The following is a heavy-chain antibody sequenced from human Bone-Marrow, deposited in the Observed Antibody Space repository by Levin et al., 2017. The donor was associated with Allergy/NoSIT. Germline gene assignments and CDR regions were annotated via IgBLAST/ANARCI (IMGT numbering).Heavy chain of an antibody. Sequence: SVKVSCKASGGTFSSYAISWVRQAPGQGLEWMGGIIPIFGTANYAQKFQGRVTITADKSTSTAYMELSSLRSEDTAVYYCASADCSSTSCYRGPLDYWGQGTLVTVSS. D-gene: IGHD2-2*01. CDR3: ASADCSSTSCYRGPLDY. V-gene: IGHV1-69*06. CDR1: GGTFSSYA. CDR2: IIPIFGTA. J-gene: IGHJ4*02.